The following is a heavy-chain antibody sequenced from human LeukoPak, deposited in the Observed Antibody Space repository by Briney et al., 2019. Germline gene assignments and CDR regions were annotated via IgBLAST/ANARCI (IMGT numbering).Heavy chain of an antibody. CDR1: GFTFSSYV. D-gene: IGHD6-19*01. CDR3: ATTVAGTGGYFDY. V-gene: IGHV3-23*01. Sequence: GGSLRLSCAASGFTFSSYVMSWVRQAPGKGLEWVSAISGSGGSTYYADSVKGRFTISRDNSKNTLDLEMNSLRVEDTAVYFCATTVAGTGGYFDYWGQGTLVTVSS. J-gene: IGHJ4*02. CDR2: ISGSGGST.